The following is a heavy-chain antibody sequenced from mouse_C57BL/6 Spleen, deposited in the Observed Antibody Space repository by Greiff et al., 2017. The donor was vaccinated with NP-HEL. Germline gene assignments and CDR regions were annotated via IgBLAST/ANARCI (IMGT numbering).Heavy chain of an antibody. CDR3: ARSKYLARY. D-gene: IGHD5-1*01. J-gene: IGHJ2*01. Sequence: QVQLKQSGPGLVAPSQSLSITCTVYGYSLTRYGVHWVRQPPGKGLEWLGLIWAGGSTNYNWALMSRLSISIDNSKSLVFLIMNRLQNDDTVLYYCARSKYLARYWGQGTTLTVSS. V-gene: IGHV2-9*02. CDR1: GYSLTRYG. CDR2: IWAGGST.